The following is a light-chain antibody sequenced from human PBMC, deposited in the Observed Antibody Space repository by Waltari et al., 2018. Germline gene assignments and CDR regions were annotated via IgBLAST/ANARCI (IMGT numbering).Light chain of an antibody. CDR1: QSISRC. CDR2: EAS. Sequence: RSSQSISRCLAWYQQKPGQAPRLLIYEASSIESVIPSRFSGSGSGTEFTLTISSLQPDDFAVYYCQHYNSCSPYTFGQGTKLDIK. V-gene: IGKV1-5*03. J-gene: IGKJ1*01. CDR3: QHYNSCSPYT.